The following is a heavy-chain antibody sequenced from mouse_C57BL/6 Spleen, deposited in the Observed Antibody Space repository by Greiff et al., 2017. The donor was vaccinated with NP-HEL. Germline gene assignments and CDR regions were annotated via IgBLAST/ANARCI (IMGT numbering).Heavy chain of an antibody. CDR1: GFTFSNYW. CDR2: IRLKSDNYAT. D-gene: IGHD2-2*01. CDR3: TGRGLPLAMDY. J-gene: IGHJ4*01. V-gene: IGHV6-3*01. Sequence: EVKVEESGGGLVQPGGSMKLSCVASGFTFSNYWMNWVRQSPEKGLEWVAQIRLKSDNYATNYEESVKGRFTISRDDSTSSVYLQMNNLRAEDTGIYSCTGRGLPLAMDYWGQGTSVTVSS.